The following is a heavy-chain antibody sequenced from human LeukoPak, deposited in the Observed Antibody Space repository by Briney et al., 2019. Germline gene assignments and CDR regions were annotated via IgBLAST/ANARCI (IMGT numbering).Heavy chain of an antibody. CDR2: IYYSGST. CDR3: ARVAWDAAAKNWFDP. J-gene: IGHJ5*02. CDR1: GGSFSGYY. V-gene: IGHV4-59*01. D-gene: IGHD6-13*01. Sequence: SETLSLTCAVYGGSFSGYYWSWIRQPPGKGLEWIGYIYYSGSTNYNPSLKSRVTISVDTSKNQFSLKLSSVTAADTAVYYCARVAWDAAAKNWFDPWGQGTLVTVSS.